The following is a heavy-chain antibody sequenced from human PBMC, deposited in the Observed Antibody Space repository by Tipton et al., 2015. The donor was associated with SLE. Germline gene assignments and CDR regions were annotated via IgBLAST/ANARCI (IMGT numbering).Heavy chain of an antibody. CDR3: ARHDGQWDAFDI. J-gene: IGHJ3*02. CDR2: IYYSGST. Sequence: TLSLTCTVSGGSISSHYWSWIRQPPGKGLEWIGYIYYSGSTNYNPSLKSRVTISVDTTKNQFSLKLSSVTAADTAVYYCARHDGQWDAFDIWGQGTMVTVSS. D-gene: IGHD6-19*01. CDR1: GGSISSHY. V-gene: IGHV4-59*08.